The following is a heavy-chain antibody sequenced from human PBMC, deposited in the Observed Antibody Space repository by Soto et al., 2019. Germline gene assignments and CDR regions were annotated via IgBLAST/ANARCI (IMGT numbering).Heavy chain of an antibody. D-gene: IGHD1-26*01. Sequence: VRLSCAASGFTFSSYWMHWVRQAPGKGLVWVSRINSDGSSTSYADSVKGRFTISRDNAKNTLYLQMNSLRAEDTAVYYCARGNSGSDRSIDYYYGMDGWGQGTTVTVSS. CDR1: GFTFSSYW. CDR2: INSDGSST. J-gene: IGHJ6*02. CDR3: ARGNSGSDRSIDYYYGMDG. V-gene: IGHV3-74*01.